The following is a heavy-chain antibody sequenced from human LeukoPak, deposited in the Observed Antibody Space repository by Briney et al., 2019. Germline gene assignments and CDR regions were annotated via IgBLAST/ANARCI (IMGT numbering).Heavy chain of an antibody. J-gene: IGHJ4*02. CDR1: GFTFSSYG. V-gene: IGHV3-33*06. CDR2: IWYDGSNK. D-gene: IGHD6-13*01. Sequence: GRSLRLSCAASGFTFSSYGMHWVRQAPGEGLEWVAVIWYDGSNKYYADSVKGRFTISRDNSKSTLCLQINSLRAEDTAVYYCAKDLAAAGNSDYWGQGTLVTVSS. CDR3: AKDLAAAGNSDY.